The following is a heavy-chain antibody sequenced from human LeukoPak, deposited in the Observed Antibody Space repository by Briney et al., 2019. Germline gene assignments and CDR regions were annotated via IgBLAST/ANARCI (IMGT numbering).Heavy chain of an antibody. D-gene: IGHD3-22*01. J-gene: IGHJ4*02. CDR3: ARSLRGYYYDSSGYQINGIFDY. CDR1: GGSISSSSYY. V-gene: IGHV4-39*07. Sequence: PSETLSLTCTVSGGSISSSSYYWGWIRQPPGKGLEWIGSIYYSGSTYYNPSLKSRVTISVDTSKNQFSLKLSSVTAADTAVHYCARSLRGYYYDSSGYQINGIFDYWGQGTLVTVSS. CDR2: IYYSGST.